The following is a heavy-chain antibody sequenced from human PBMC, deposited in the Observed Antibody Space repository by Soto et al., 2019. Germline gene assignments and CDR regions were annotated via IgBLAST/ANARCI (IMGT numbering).Heavy chain of an antibody. D-gene: IGHD6-13*01. CDR3: ARGNIAAAGTATDYYYYYGMDV. CDR2: IYYSGST. V-gene: IGHV4-61*01. Sequence: PSETLSLTCTVSGGSVSSGSYYWSWIRQPPGKGLEWVGYIYYSGSTNYNPSLKSRVTISVDTSKNQFSLKLSSVTAADTAVYYCARGNIAAAGTATDYYYYYGMDVWGQGTTVTVSS. J-gene: IGHJ6*02. CDR1: GGSVSSGSYY.